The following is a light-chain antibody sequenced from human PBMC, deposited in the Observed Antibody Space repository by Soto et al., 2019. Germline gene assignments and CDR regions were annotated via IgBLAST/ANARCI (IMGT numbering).Light chain of an antibody. J-gene: IGLJ1*01. CDR2: QVT. Sequence: QSVLTQPASVSGSPGQSITISCTGTSSDVGGYKYVSWYQQHPDKAPKLIIYQVTSRPSGVSNRFSASKSGNMASLTISALQAEDEALYYCCSYSSSSTFYVFGTGTKLTVL. CDR1: SSDVGGYKY. CDR3: CSYSSSSTFYV. V-gene: IGLV2-14*01.